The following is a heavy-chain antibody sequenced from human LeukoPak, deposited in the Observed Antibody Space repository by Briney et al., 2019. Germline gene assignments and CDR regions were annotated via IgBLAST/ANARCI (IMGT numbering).Heavy chain of an antibody. CDR1: GGTFSSYA. CDR3: AREHYDILTGYYGLDAFDI. V-gene: IGHV1-69*04. D-gene: IGHD3-9*01. CDR2: ITPILGIA. J-gene: IGHJ3*02. Sequence: SVKVSCKASGGTFSSYAISWVRQAPGQGLEWMGRITPILGIANYAQKFQGRVTITADKSTSTAYMELSSLRSEDTAVYYCAREHYDILTGYYGLDAFDIWGQGTMVTVSS.